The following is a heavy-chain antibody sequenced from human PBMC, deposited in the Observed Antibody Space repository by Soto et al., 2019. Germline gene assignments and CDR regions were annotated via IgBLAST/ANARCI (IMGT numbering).Heavy chain of an antibody. CDR1: GDSVSSNSAA. D-gene: IGHD3-10*01. J-gene: IGHJ6*02. CDR3: ARAKLLWFGELLFSFPVYYYYGMDV. CDR2: TYYRSKWYN. V-gene: IGHV6-1*01. Sequence: SQTLSLTCAISGDSVSSNSAAWNWIRQSPSRGLEWLGRTYYRSKWYNDYAVSVKSRITINPDTSKNQFSLQLNSVTPEDTAVYYCARAKLLWFGELLFSFPVYYYYGMDVWGQGTTVTVS.